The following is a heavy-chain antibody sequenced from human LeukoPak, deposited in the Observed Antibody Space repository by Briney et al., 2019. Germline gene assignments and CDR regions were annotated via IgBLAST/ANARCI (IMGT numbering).Heavy chain of an antibody. V-gene: IGHV3-23*01. D-gene: IGHD3-22*01. Sequence: PGGSLRLSCAASGFTFSSYGMNWVRQAPGKGLEWVSAISGSGGSTYYADSVKGRFTISRDNSKNTLYLQMNSLRAEDTAVYYCAKDRYYYDSSGFYWGGGFDSWGQGTLVTVS. CDR2: ISGSGGST. CDR1: GFTFSSYG. CDR3: AKDRYYYDSSGFYWGGGFDS. J-gene: IGHJ4*02.